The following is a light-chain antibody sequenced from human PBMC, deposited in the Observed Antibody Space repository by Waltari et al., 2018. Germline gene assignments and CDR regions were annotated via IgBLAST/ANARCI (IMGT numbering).Light chain of an antibody. J-gene: IGKJ2*01. CDR2: AAS. CDR1: QSISTY. CDR3: QQSYNTPHT. Sequence: DIQMTQSPSSLSASVGDGVTITCRATQSISTYLNWYQQKPGKAPNLLIFAASTLDSGVPSRFSGSGSGTDFTLTISSLQPEDFATYYCQQSYNTPHTFGQGSKLEIK. V-gene: IGKV1-39*01.